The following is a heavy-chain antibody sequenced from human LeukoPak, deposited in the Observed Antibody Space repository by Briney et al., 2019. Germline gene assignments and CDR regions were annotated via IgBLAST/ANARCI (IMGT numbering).Heavy chain of an antibody. Sequence: GESLKISCSGSGYNFANYWIGWVRQMPGKGLERMGIVYPGGSQTKYSPSFQGQVTMSADKSLSTAYMQWRSLKASDTAMYYCARSTIVRGILGSGGAFDVWGQGSMVTVAS. CDR1: GYNFANYW. CDR2: VYPGGSQT. V-gene: IGHV5-51*01. J-gene: IGHJ3*01. CDR3: ARSTIVRGILGSGGAFDV. D-gene: IGHD3-10*01.